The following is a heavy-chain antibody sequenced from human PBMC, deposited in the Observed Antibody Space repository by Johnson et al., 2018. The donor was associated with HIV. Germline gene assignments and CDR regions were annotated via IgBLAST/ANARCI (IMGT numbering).Heavy chain of an antibody. V-gene: IGHV3-48*01. CDR2: ISSSGSTI. D-gene: IGHD7-27*01. CDR3: AKDRNWGRLFDGFDI. J-gene: IGHJ3*02. CDR1: GFTFSSYG. Sequence: VQLVESGGGVVQPGRSLRLSCAASGFTFSSYGMHWVRQAPGKGLAWVSYISSSGSTIYSADSVKGRLTISRDNSKNTLYLQMNSLRAEDTAVYYCAKDRNWGRLFDGFDIWGRGTMVTVSS.